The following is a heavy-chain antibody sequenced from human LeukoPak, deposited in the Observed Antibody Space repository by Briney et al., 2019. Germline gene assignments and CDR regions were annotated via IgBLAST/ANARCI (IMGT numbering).Heavy chain of an antibody. CDR2: ITPILGIA. CDR1: GGTFSSYA. J-gene: IGHJ4*02. D-gene: IGHD3-22*01. V-gene: IGHV1-69*04. Sequence: GASVKVSCKASGGTFSSYAISWVRQAPGQGLEWMGRITPILGIANYAQKFQDRVTITADESTSTAFMELSSLESEDTAVYYCAITLKGGSSGYRIFDYWGQGTLVTVSS. CDR3: AITLKGGSSGYRIFDY.